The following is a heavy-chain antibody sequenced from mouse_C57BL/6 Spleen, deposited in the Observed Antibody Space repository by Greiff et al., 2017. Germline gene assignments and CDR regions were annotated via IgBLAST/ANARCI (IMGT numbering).Heavy chain of an antibody. D-gene: IGHD2-3*01. CDR3: ARDGGYYFAY. J-gene: IGHJ3*01. CDR1: GYAFSSSW. V-gene: IGHV1-82*01. CDR2: IYPGDGDT. Sequence: QVQLKESGPELVKPGASVKISCKASGYAFSSSWMNWVKQRPGKGLEWIGRIYPGDGDTNYNGKFKGKATLTADKSSSTAYMQLSSLTSEDSAVYFCARDGGYYFAYWGQGTLVTVSA.